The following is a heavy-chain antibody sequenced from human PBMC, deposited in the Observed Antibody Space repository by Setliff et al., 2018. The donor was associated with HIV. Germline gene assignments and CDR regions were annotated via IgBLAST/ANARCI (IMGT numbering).Heavy chain of an antibody. CDR1: GYSLTELS. Sequence: GASVKVSCKVSGYSLTELSIHWVRQAPGEGLEWMGGFDPEDDETVYAEKFQGRVTMTEDTSTDTAYMALSSLRSEDTAMYYCATSGFYDILTGPTPGVFDIWGQGTTVTVSS. CDR3: ATSGFYDILTGPTPGVFDI. CDR2: FDPEDDET. J-gene: IGHJ3*02. D-gene: IGHD3-9*01. V-gene: IGHV1-24*01.